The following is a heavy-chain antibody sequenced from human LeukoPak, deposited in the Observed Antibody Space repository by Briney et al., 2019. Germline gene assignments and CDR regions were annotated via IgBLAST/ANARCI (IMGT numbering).Heavy chain of an antibody. J-gene: IGHJ3*02. D-gene: IGHD2-15*01. Sequence: PSETLSLTCSVSGGSISSYYWSWIRQPPGKGLGWIGYIYYSGSTNYNPSLKSRVTISVDTSKNQFSLKLSSVTAADTAVYYCARDRLEDIRGAFDIWGQGTMVTVSS. CDR2: IYYSGST. CDR1: GGSISSYY. CDR3: ARDRLEDIRGAFDI. V-gene: IGHV4-59*01.